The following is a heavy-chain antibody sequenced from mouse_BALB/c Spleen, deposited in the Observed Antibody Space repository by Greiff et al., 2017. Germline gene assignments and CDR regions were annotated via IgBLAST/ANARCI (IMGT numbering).Heavy chain of an antibody. CDR1: GYTFTSYW. CDR2: IYPGNSDT. CDR3: TSLGSSYPYYYAMDY. J-gene: IGHJ4*01. Sequence: VQLQQSGTVLARPGASVKMSCKASGYTFTSYWMHWVKQRPGQGLEWIGAIYPGNSDTSYNQKFKGKAKLTAVTSTSIAYMELSSLTNEDSAVYYCTSLGSSYPYYYAMDYWGQGTSVTVSS. D-gene: IGHD1-1*01. V-gene: IGHV1-5*01.